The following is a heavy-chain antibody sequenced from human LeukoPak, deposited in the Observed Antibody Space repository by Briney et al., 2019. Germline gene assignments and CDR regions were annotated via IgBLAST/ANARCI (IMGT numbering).Heavy chain of an antibody. D-gene: IGHD6-19*01. V-gene: IGHV3-74*01. J-gene: IGHJ4*02. CDR1: GFTLSSYW. CDR3: ARDRWVAGFDY. Sequence: GGSLRLSCAASGFTLSSYWMHWFRQVPGKGPVWVAVINKDGTSATYADSVRGRFTISRDNAKNTLYLQMNSLRAEDTAVYYCARDRWVAGFDYWGQGTLVTVSS. CDR2: INKDGTSA.